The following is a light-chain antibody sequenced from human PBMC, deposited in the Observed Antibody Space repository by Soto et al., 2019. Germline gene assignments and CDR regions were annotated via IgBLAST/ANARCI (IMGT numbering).Light chain of an antibody. J-gene: IGKJ5*01. CDR3: QQRSNWPLT. Sequence: ETMLSLSLGTLALNPGEGATLSCRASQSFSGRYLAWYQQKPGQAPRLLIYGASTRATGIPDRFSGSGSGTDFTLTISRLEPEDFAAYYCQQRSNWPLTFGQRRLPEVK. V-gene: IGKV3D-20*02. CDR1: QSFSGRY. CDR2: GAS.